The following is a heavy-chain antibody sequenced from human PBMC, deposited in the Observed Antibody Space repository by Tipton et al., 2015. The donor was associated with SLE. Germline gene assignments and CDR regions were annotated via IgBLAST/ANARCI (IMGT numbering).Heavy chain of an antibody. CDR3: ARPTSRSG. CDR2: IYYSGST. Sequence: TLSLTCTVSGGSISSSSYYWGWIRQPPGKGLEWIGSIYYSGSTYYNPSLKSRVTISVDTSKNQFFLRLSSVTAADTAIYYCARPTSRSGWGQGILVTVSS. CDR1: GGSISSSSYY. V-gene: IGHV4-39*07. D-gene: IGHD1-26*01. J-gene: IGHJ4*02.